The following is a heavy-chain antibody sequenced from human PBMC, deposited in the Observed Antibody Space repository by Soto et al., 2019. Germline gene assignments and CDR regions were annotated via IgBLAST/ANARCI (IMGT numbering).Heavy chain of an antibody. V-gene: IGHV3-11*01. CDR3: AKGGASVTTPFDY. CDR2: ISSSGSTI. J-gene: IGHJ4*02. CDR1: GFAFSDPY. Sequence: QVQLVESGGGLVKPGGSLRLSCAASGFAFSDPYMSWIRQAPGKGLEWISYISSSGSTIYYADSVKGRFTISRDNAKKAPVLPMDRLTADDPAGFLCAKGGASVTTPFDYWGQGTQVNVS. D-gene: IGHD2-2*01.